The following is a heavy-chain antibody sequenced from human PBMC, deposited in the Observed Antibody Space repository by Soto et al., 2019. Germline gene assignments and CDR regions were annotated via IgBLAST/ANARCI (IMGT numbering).Heavy chain of an antibody. CDR2: INPNSGGT. J-gene: IGHJ4*02. D-gene: IGHD3-9*01. Sequence: ASVKVSCKALGYTFTGYYMHWVRQAPGQGLEWMGWINPNSGGTNYAQKFQGWVTMTRDTSISTAYMELSRLRSDDTAVYYCARSYYDILTGSDYWGQGTRVTVSS. CDR3: ARSYYDILTGSDY. CDR1: GYTFTGYY. V-gene: IGHV1-2*04.